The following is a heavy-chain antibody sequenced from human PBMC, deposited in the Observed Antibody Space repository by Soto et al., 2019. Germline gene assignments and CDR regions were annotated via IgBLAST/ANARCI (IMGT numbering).Heavy chain of an antibody. Sequence: SETLSLTCSVSGGSISSVGFYWSWIRQHPGKGLEWIGYIYYSGSTYYNPSLKSRVTISVDMSKNQFSLRLSSVTAADTAVYYCALTSRRRGHCSSTSPACTNWFDPWGQGTLVTVSS. V-gene: IGHV4-31*03. J-gene: IGHJ5*02. CDR1: GGSISSVGFY. CDR2: IYYSGST. CDR3: ALTSRRRGHCSSTSPACTNWFDP. D-gene: IGHD2-2*01.